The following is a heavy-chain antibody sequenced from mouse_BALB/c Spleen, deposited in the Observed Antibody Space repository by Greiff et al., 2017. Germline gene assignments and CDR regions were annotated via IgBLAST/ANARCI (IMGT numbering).Heavy chain of an antibody. J-gene: IGHJ4*01. Sequence: EVKLEESGGGLVKPGGSLKLSCAASGFTFSSYTMSWVRQTPEKRLEWVATISSGGSYTYYPDSVKGRFTISRDNAKNTLYLQMSSLKSEDTAMYYCTREGEYGPDYWGQGTSVTVSS. CDR2: ISSGGSYT. CDR3: TREGEYGPDY. D-gene: IGHD2-10*02. CDR1: GFTFSSYT. V-gene: IGHV5-6-4*01.